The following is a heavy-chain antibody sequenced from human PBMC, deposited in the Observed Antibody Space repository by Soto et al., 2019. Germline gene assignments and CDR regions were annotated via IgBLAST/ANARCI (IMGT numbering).Heavy chain of an antibody. Sequence: GGSLRLSCVASGFTFDTYGIHWVRQAPGKGLQWVALISYEGSNTYYADSVRGRFTISRDNSKNTLYLQMNTLRPEDTGLYYCARVTPGNNLYYFSGLDFWGQGTSVTVYS. V-gene: IGHV3-30-3*01. J-gene: IGHJ6*02. D-gene: IGHD1-1*01. CDR3: ARVTPGNNLYYFSGLDF. CDR2: ISYEGSNT. CDR1: GFTFDTYG.